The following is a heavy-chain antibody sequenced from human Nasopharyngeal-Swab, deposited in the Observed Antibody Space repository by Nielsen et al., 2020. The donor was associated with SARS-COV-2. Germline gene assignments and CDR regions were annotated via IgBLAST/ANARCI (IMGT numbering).Heavy chain of an antibody. D-gene: IGHD6-6*01. CDR3: ARVSREIEYSSSLYYYYYYMDG. V-gene: IGHV1-18*01. CDR2: ISAYNGNT. J-gene: IGHJ6*03. Sequence: WVRQAPGQGLEWMGWISAYNGNTNYAQKLQGRVTMTTDTSTSTAYMELRSLRSDDTAVYYCARVSREIEYSSSLYYYYYYMDGWGKGTTVTSP.